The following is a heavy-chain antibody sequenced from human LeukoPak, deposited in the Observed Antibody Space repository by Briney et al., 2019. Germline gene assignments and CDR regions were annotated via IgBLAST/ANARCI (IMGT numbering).Heavy chain of an antibody. D-gene: IGHD3-10*01. CDR2: TYYRSRWGN. J-gene: IGHJ4*02. CDR3: VRDSDDYYWALDF. CDR1: GDSVSNNIAT. Sequence: SQTLSLTCAISGDSVSNNIATWNRVRQSPSRGLEWLGRTYYRSRWGNDYAISVKSRITINPDTSRNQFSLQLNSVTPEGTAVYYCVRDSDDYYWALDFWGQGTPVTVSS. V-gene: IGHV6-1*01.